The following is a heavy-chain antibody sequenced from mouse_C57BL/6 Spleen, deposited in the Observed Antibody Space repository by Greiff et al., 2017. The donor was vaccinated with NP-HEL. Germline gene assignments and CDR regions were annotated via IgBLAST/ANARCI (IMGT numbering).Heavy chain of an antibody. CDR3: TVCDYDVLFAY. CDR2: IRLKSDNYAT. V-gene: IGHV6-3*01. D-gene: IGHD2-4*01. Sequence: EVKLVESGGGLVQPGGSMKLSCVASGFTFSNYWMNWVRQSPEKGLEWVAQIRLKSDNYATHSAESVKGRFTISRDDSKSSVYLQMNNLRAEDTGIYYCTVCDYDVLFAYWGQGTLVTVSA. CDR1: GFTFSNYW. J-gene: IGHJ3*01.